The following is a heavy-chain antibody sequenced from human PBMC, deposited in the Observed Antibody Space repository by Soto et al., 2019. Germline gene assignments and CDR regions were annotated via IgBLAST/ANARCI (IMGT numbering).Heavy chain of an antibody. Sequence: PSETLSLTCAFSGGSISSGGYSWSWIRQPPGKGLEWIGYIYHSGSTYYNPSLKSRVTISVDRSKNQFSLKLSSVTAADTAVYYCARGALIVATSYGDYGERYFDYWGQG. CDR3: ARGALIVATSYGDYGERYFDY. V-gene: IGHV4-30-2*01. CDR2: IYHSGST. CDR1: GGSISSGGYS. J-gene: IGHJ4*02. D-gene: IGHD5-12*01.